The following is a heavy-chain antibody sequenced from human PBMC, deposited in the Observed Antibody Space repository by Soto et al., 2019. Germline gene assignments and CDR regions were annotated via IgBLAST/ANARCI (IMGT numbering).Heavy chain of an antibody. CDR2: ISSSGSAI. D-gene: IGHD4-17*01. V-gene: IGHV3-48*01. J-gene: IGHJ4*02. Sequence: EVQLVESGGGLVQPGGSLRLSCVVSGFTFSSYNMNWVRRAPGNGLEWVSYISSSGSAIYADSVKGRFTISRDNAKNSLYLQMNSLRAEDTAVYYCARETTTITIADYWGQGTLVTVSS. CDR3: ARETTTITIADY. CDR1: GFTFSSYN.